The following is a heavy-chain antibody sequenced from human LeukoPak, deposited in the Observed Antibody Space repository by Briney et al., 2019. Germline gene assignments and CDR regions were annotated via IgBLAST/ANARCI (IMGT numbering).Heavy chain of an antibody. CDR1: GFTFSSYA. Sequence: PGGSLRLSCAASGFTFSSYAMNWVRQAPGKGLEWVSGISGSGGSTYYADSVKGRFTISRDNSKNTLYPQMNSLRAEDTAIFYCAKVIYNYNYGPSDYWGQGTLVTVSS. CDR2: ISGSGGST. J-gene: IGHJ4*02. V-gene: IGHV3-23*01. D-gene: IGHD3-16*01. CDR3: AKVIYNYNYGPSDY.